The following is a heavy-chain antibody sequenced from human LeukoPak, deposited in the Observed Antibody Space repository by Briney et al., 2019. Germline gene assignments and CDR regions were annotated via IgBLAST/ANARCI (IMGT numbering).Heavy chain of an antibody. D-gene: IGHD3-16*02. CDR3: TRAPYDHVWGSYRFYFDY. J-gene: IGHJ4*02. Sequence: PGGSLRLSCTASGFTFGDYAMSWFHQAPGKGLEWVGFIRSKAYGGTTEYAASVKGRFTISRDDSKSIAYLQMNSLKTEDTAVYYCTRAPYDHVWGSYRFYFDYWGQGTLVTVSS. CDR1: GFTFGDYA. V-gene: IGHV3-49*03. CDR2: IRSKAYGGTT.